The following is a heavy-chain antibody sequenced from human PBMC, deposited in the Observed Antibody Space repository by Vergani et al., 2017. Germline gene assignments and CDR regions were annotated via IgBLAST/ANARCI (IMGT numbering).Heavy chain of an antibody. D-gene: IGHD3-10*01. V-gene: IGHV3-30*01. CDR2: ISYDGSNK. J-gene: IGHJ3*02. CDR1: GFTFSSYA. CDR3: AMSGSGSYPKGDDAFDI. Sequence: QVQLVESGGGVVQPGRSLRLSCAASGFTFSSYAMHWVRQAPGKGLEWVAVISYDGSNKYYADSVKGRFTISRDNSKNTLYLQMNSLRAEDTAVYYCAMSGSGSYPKGDDAFDIWGQGTMVTVSS.